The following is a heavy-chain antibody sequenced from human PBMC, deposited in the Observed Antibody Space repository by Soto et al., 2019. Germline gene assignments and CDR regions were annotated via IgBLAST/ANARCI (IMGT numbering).Heavy chain of an antibody. J-gene: IGHJ6*03. CDR2: ISAYNGDT. CDR3: AAFTPNYGYYYYYMDV. V-gene: IGHV1-18*01. D-gene: IGHD4-17*01. CDR1: GYTFTNYG. Sequence: VKVSCKASGYTFTNYGITWVRQAPGQGLEWMGWISAYNGDTHYTQRLQGRVTMTTDTSASTAYMELRGLRSEDTAVYYCAAFTPNYGYYYYYMDVWGKGTTVTVSS.